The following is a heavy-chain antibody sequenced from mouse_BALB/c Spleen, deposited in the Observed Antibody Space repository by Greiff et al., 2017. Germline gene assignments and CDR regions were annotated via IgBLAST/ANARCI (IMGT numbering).Heavy chain of an antibody. CDR2: IDPANGNT. V-gene: IGHV14-3*02. J-gene: IGHJ4*01. D-gene: IGHD4-1*02. CDR1: GFNIKDTY. Sequence: VQLQQSGAELVKPGASVKLSCTASGFNIKDTYMHWVKQRPEQGLEWIGRIDPANGNTKYDPKFQGKATITADTSSNTAYLQLSSLTSEDTAVYYCALTTGSSSYYAMDYWGQGTSVTVSS. CDR3: ALTTGSSSYYAMDY.